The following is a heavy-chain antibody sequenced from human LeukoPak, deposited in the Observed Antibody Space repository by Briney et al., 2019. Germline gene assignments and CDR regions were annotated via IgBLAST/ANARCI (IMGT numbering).Heavy chain of an antibody. V-gene: IGHV1-18*01. CDR2: ISAYNGNT. CDR1: GYTFTSYG. CDR3: ARDLIPYGDLNCFDY. D-gene: IGHD4-17*01. Sequence: GASVKVSCKASGYTFTSYGISWVRPAPGQGLEWIGWISAYNGNTNYAQKLQGRVTMTTDTSTSTAYMELRSLRSDDTAVYYCARDLIPYGDLNCFDYWGQGTLVTVSS. J-gene: IGHJ4*02.